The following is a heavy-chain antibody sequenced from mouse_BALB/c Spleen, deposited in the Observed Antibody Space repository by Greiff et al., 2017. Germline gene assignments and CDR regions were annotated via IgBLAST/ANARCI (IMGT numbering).Heavy chain of an antibody. CDR2: IYPGDGDT. CDR1: GYAFSSYW. Sequence: QVQLKESGAELVRPGSSVKISCKASGYAFSSYWMNWVKQRPGQGLEWIGQIYPGDGDTNYNGKFKGKATLTADKSSSTAYMQLSSLTSEDSAVYFCASYWVFDYWGQGTTLTVSS. CDR3: ASYWVFDY. V-gene: IGHV1-80*01. D-gene: IGHD4-1*01. J-gene: IGHJ2*01.